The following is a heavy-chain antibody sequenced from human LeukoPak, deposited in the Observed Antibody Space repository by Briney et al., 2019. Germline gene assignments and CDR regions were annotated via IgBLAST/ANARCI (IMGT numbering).Heavy chain of an antibody. J-gene: IGHJ4*02. Sequence: GGPLRLSCVASGLTFSDYSMTWVRQAPGKGLFWVSGISAGGGSTYYADSVKGRFTVSRDNSRNTLYLQMSSLRAEDTAVYYCAKDAAGPEYWGQGTLVTVSS. CDR3: AKDAAGPEY. CDR1: GLTFSDYS. D-gene: IGHD6-13*01. V-gene: IGHV3-23*01. CDR2: ISAGGGST.